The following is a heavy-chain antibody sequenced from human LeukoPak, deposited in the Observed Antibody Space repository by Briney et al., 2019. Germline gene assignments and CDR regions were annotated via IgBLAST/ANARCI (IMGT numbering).Heavy chain of an antibody. J-gene: IGHJ6*02. D-gene: IGHD3-9*01. CDR1: GNTFTSYG. CDR2: ISNYNGNT. V-gene: IGHV1-18*01. Sequence: ASVKVSCRASGNTFTSYGISWVRQAPGQGLEWIGWISNYNGNTNYAQKLQGRVTMTTDTSTSTAYMELRSLRSDDTAVYYCASLGSRGDILTGYRRYGMDVWGQGTTATVSS. CDR3: ASLGSRGDILTGYRRYGMDV.